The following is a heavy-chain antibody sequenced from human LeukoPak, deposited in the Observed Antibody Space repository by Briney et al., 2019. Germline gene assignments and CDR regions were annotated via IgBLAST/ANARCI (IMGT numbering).Heavy chain of an antibody. CDR2: IDTSGNT. V-gene: IGHV4-4*07. CDR1: GGSISSYY. Sequence: SETLSLTCTVSGGSISSYYWSWVRQPAGKGLEWVGRIDTSGNTNYKPSLKSRVTMSVDTSKNQFSLKLSSVTAADTAVYYCARVSSSWYQDWYFDLWGRGTLVTVSS. J-gene: IGHJ2*01. CDR3: ARVSSSWYQDWYFDL. D-gene: IGHD6-13*01.